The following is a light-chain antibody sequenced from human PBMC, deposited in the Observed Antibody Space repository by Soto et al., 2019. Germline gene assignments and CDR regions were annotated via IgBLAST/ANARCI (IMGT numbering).Light chain of an antibody. CDR2: EVT. V-gene: IGLV2-14*01. CDR1: SRDIGNYNY. J-gene: IGLJ2*01. CDR3: SSYTTTTTVI. Sequence: QSVLTQPPSASGTAGQRVTISCTGTSRDIGNYNYVSWYQHHPGKAPKLIIYEVTDRPSGVSNRFSASKSGNTASLTISGLQAEDEADYYCSSYTTTTTVIFGGGTKLTVL.